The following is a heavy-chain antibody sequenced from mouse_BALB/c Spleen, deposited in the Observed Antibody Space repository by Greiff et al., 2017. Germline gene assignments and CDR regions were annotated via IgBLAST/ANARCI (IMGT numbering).Heavy chain of an antibody. CDR1: GFTFSDYY. V-gene: IGHV5-4*02. CDR3: ARDGGLPYYYAMDY. CDR2: ISDGGSYT. D-gene: IGHD3-1*01. Sequence: EVHLVESGGGLVKPGGSLKLSCAASGFTFSDYYMYWVRQTPEKRLEWVATISDGGSYTYYPDSVKGRFTISRDNAKNNLYLQMSSLKSEDTAMYYCARDGGLPYYYAMDYWGQGTSVTVSS. J-gene: IGHJ4*01.